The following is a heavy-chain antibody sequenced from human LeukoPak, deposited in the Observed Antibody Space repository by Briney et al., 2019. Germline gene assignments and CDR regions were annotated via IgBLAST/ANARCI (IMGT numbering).Heavy chain of an antibody. CDR1: GGPIFSYY. CDR3: ARLKFYDSTGYSPGHYMDV. J-gene: IGHJ6*03. CDR2: LSPGVGT. Sequence: PSETLSLTCTVSGGPIFSYYWSWIRQTAGKGLEWIGRLSPGVGTDYNPSLTSRVTMSVDTSKKQFALKLSAVTAADTAVYYCARLKFYDSTGYSPGHYMDVWGKGTRVTVSS. D-gene: IGHD3-22*01. V-gene: IGHV4-4*07.